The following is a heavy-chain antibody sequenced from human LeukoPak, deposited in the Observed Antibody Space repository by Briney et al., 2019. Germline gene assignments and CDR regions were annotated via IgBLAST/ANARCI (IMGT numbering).Heavy chain of an antibody. Sequence: GGSLRLSCAASGFTFSSYAMHWVRQAPGKGLEWVADISYDGSNKYYADSVKGRFTISRDNSKNTLYLQMNSLRAEDTAVYYCARSYYYDSSGASYFFGGQGTLVTVSS. J-gene: IGHJ4*02. CDR3: ARSYYYDSSGASYFF. CDR2: ISYDGSNK. CDR1: GFTFSSYA. V-gene: IGHV3-30-3*01. D-gene: IGHD3-22*01.